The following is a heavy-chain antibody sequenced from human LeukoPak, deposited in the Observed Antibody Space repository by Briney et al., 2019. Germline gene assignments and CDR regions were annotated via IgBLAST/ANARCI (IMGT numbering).Heavy chain of an antibody. V-gene: IGHV3-33*01. J-gene: IGHJ4*02. D-gene: IGHD1-26*01. Sequence: GGSLRLSCAASELTFSSHGMHRVRQAPGKGLEWVAGMWDDESNKYYADSVKGRFTISRDNSKNILYLQMNNLGAEDTAVYFCARGRVGIYPPGIYWGQGTLVTVSS. CDR3: ARGRVGIYPPGIY. CDR1: ELTFSSHG. CDR2: MWDDESNK.